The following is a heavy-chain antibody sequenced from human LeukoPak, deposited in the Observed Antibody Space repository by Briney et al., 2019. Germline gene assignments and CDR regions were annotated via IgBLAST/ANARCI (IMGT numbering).Heavy chain of an antibody. Sequence: PSETLSLTCAVYGGSFSGYYWSSIRQPPGKGLEWIGEINHSGSTNYNPSLKSRVTISVDTSKNQFSLKLSSVTAADTAVYYCARLVRLRYFDWDENAFDIWGQGTMVTVSS. CDR3: ARLVRLRYFDWDENAFDI. CDR2: INHSGST. CDR1: GGSFSGYY. D-gene: IGHD3-9*01. V-gene: IGHV4-34*01. J-gene: IGHJ3*02.